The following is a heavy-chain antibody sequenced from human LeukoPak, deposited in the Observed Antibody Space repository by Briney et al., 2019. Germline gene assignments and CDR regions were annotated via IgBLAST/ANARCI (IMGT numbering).Heavy chain of an antibody. CDR2: INPSGGST. CDR1: GYTFTSYY. D-gene: IGHD2-2*01. V-gene: IGHV1-46*01. J-gene: IGHJ4*02. Sequence: ASVKVSCTASGYTFTSYYMHWVRQAPGQGLEWMGIINPSGGSTSYAQKFQGRVTMTTDTSTSTAYMELRSLRSDDTAVYYCARDSMSDYWGQGTLVTVSS. CDR3: ARDSMSDY.